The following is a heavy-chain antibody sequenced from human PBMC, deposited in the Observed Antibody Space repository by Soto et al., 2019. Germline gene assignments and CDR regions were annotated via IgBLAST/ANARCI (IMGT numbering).Heavy chain of an antibody. J-gene: IGHJ4*02. V-gene: IGHV4-39*01. D-gene: IGHD5-18*01. Sequence: NPSETLSLTCTVSGGSISSSSYYWGWIRQPPGKGLEWIGSIYYSGSTYYNPSLKSRVTISVDTSKNQFSLKLSSVTAADTAVYYCARQSQGYSYGYVIEYFDYWGQGTLVTVSS. CDR1: GGSISSSSYY. CDR3: ARQSQGYSYGYVIEYFDY. CDR2: IYYSGST.